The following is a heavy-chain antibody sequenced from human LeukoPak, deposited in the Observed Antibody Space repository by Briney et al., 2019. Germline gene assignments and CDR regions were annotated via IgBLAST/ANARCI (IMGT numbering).Heavy chain of an antibody. J-gene: IGHJ4*02. Sequence: PSETLSLTCTVSGGSISSYSWSWIRQPPGKGLEWIGYISYSGSTNYNPSLKSRVTISVDTSKNQFSLKLSSVTAADTAVYYCATKALDYWGQGTLVTVSS. CDR1: GGSISSYS. CDR2: ISYSGST. CDR3: ATKALDY. V-gene: IGHV4-59*08.